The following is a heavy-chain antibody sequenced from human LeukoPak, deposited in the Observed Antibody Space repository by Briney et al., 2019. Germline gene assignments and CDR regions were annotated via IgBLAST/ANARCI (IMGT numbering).Heavy chain of an antibody. Sequence: PGGSLRLSCAASGFTFDDYAMHWVRHAPGEGLEWVSGISWNSGSIGYADSVKGRFTISRDNAKNSLYLQMNSLRAEDTALYYCAKDYGTDCSSTSCYIDYWGQGTLVTVSS. CDR2: ISWNSGSI. D-gene: IGHD2-2*02. J-gene: IGHJ4*02. CDR3: AKDYGTDCSSTSCYIDY. V-gene: IGHV3-9*01. CDR1: GFTFDDYA.